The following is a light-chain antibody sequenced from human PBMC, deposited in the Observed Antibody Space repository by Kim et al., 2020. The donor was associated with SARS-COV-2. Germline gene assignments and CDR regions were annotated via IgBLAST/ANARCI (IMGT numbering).Light chain of an antibody. V-gene: IGLV3-9*01. CDR1: NIVSKN. Sequence: SVALGQTATVTCGGNNIVSKNVHWYQQKAGQAPVLVIYRNFNRPSGIPERFSGSNSGNTATLTISRAQAGDEADYYCHVWDTSTAVFGGGTQLTVL. J-gene: IGLJ3*02. CDR3: HVWDTSTAV. CDR2: RNF.